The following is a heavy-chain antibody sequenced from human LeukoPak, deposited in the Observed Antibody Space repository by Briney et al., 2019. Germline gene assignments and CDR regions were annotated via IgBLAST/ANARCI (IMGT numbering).Heavy chain of an antibody. J-gene: IGHJ4*02. V-gene: IGHV3-30*04. CDR2: ISYDGSNK. CDR1: GFTFSSYA. Sequence: GGSLRLSCAASGFTFSSYAMHWVRQAPGKGLEWVAVISYDGSNKYYADSVKGRFTISRDNSKNTLYLQMNSLRAEDTAVYYCARDPLEYCSGGSCAGGYYFDYWGQGTLVTVSS. CDR3: ARDPLEYCSGGSCAGGYYFDY. D-gene: IGHD2-15*01.